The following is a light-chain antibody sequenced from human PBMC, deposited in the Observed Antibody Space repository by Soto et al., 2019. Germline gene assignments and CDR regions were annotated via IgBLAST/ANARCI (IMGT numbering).Light chain of an antibody. CDR1: QGINNH. CDR3: QHYDNYQHT. CDR2: AAS. V-gene: IGKV1-16*02. J-gene: IGKJ2*01. Sequence: DIQMTQSPSSLSASVGDRVSITCRASQGINNHLAWFQQKPGKAPKSLIYAASRLQSGVPSKFNGSASGPDFTLPINRLQPEDFATYYCQHYDNYQHTFGQGTKLEIK.